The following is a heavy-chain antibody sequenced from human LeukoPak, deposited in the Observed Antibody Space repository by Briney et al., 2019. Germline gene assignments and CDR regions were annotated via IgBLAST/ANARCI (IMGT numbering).Heavy chain of an antibody. CDR1: GGSFSGYY. J-gene: IGHJ4*02. CDR2: INHSGST. D-gene: IGHD2-15*01. CDR3: AREKRVIVVVVAAVFDY. Sequence: SETLSLTCAVYGGSFSGYYWSWIRQPPGKGLEWIGEINHSGSTNYNPSLKSRVTISVDTSKNQFSLKLSSVTAADTAVYYCAREKRVIVVVVAAVFDYWGQGTLVTVSS. V-gene: IGHV4-34*01.